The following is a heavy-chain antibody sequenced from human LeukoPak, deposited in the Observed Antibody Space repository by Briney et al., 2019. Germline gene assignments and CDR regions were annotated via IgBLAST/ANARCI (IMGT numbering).Heavy chain of an antibody. Sequence: GESLKISCKGSGYRFTSYWIAWVRQMPGKGLESMGIIYPGDSDTRYSPPFQGQVTISADKSISTAYLQWSSLKASDTAMYYCARHQIVGATRSPFDYWGQGTLVTVSS. J-gene: IGHJ4*02. CDR2: IYPGDSDT. D-gene: IGHD1-26*01. CDR1: GYRFTSYW. V-gene: IGHV5-51*01. CDR3: ARHQIVGATRSPFDY.